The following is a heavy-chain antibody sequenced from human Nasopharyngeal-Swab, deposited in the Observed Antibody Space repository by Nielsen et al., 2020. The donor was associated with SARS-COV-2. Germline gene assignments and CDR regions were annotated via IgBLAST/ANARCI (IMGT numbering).Heavy chain of an antibody. Sequence: SLKISCAASGFTFDDYAMHWVRQAPGKGLEWVSGISWNSGSIGHADSVKGRFTISRDNAKNSLYLQMNSLRAEDTALYYCAKDISGGYGQYYYGMDVWGQGTTVTVSS. CDR3: AKDISGGYGQYYYGMDV. V-gene: IGHV3-9*01. CDR2: ISWNSGSI. J-gene: IGHJ6*02. CDR1: GFTFDDYA. D-gene: IGHD5-12*01.